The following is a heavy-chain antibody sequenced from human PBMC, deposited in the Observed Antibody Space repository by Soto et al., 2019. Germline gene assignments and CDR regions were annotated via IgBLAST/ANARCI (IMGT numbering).Heavy chain of an antibody. Sequence: QVQLVQSGAEVKKPGSSVKVSCKTSGVSFNNNGIGWVRQAPGHGLKWMGGVSPPFRTSNYARKFQGRTSITADASTGTVTMELRSLPSEDTAQYYCARVLYYGSGSYSPYGMDVWGQGTTVTVSS. CDR1: GVSFNNNG. CDR2: VSPPFRTS. CDR3: ARVLYYGSGSYSPYGMDV. J-gene: IGHJ6*02. V-gene: IGHV1-69*01. D-gene: IGHD3-10*01.